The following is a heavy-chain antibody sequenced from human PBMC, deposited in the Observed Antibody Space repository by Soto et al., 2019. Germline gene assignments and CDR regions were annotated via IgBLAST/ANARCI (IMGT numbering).Heavy chain of an antibody. V-gene: IGHV3-15*01. CDR1: RFTFSNAW. CDR2: IKSKTDGGTT. Sequence: EVQLVESGGGLVQPGGSLRLSCAASRFTFSNAWMSWVRQAPGKGLEWVGRIKSKTDGGTTDYAAPVKGSFTISRDDSKTTLYLQMNRLKTEDASVYYCTTDLLPYCYDQGMDVWGQGTTVTVSS. CDR3: TTDLLPYCYDQGMDV. J-gene: IGHJ6*02.